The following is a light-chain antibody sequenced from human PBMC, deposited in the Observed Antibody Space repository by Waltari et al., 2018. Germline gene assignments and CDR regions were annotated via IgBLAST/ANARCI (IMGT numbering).Light chain of an antibody. CDR1: QRIKNN. J-gene: IGKJ4*01. V-gene: IGKV4-1*01. CDR2: WAS. CDR3: QQYYSTPIT. Sequence: VMTQSPATLSVYPGERATLSCRASQRIKNNLAWYQQKPGQPPRLLLYWASTRGSEVPDRFSGSGSGTDFTLTISSLQAEDAVVYFCQQYYSTPITFGGGTRVEIK.